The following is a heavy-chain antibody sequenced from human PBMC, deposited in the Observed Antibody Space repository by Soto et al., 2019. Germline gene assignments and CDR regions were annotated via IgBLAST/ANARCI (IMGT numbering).Heavy chain of an antibody. D-gene: IGHD6-13*01. J-gene: IGHJ6*02. CDR1: GFTFSSYG. CDR3: ARDHGSPDYGMDV. Sequence: GGSLRLSCAASGFTFSSYGMHWVRQAPGKGLEWVAVIWYDGSNKYYADSVKGRFTISRDNSENTLYLQMNSLRAEDTAVYYCARDHGSPDYGMDVWGQGTTVTVSS. V-gene: IGHV3-33*01. CDR2: IWYDGSNK.